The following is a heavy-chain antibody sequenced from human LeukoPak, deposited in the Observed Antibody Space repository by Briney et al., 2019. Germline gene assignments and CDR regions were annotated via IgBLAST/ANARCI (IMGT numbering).Heavy chain of an antibody. D-gene: IGHD1-26*01. Sequence: SGPTLVNPTQTLTLTCTFSGFSLSTSGVHVGWIRQPPGKALEWLALIYWDDDKRYSPSLKSRLTITKDTSKNQVVLTMTNMDPVDTATYYCTRSPYSGTSFPFDYWGQGTLVTVSS. V-gene: IGHV2-5*02. CDR3: TRSPYSGTSFPFDY. J-gene: IGHJ4*02. CDR2: IYWDDDK. CDR1: GFSLSTSGVH.